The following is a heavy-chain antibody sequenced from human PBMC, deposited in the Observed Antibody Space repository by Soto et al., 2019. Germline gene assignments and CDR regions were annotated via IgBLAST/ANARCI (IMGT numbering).Heavy chain of an antibody. V-gene: IGHV2-5*02. CDR1: GFSLSTSGVG. J-gene: IGHJ6*02. Sequence: QITLKESGPTLVKPTQTLTLTCTFSGFSLSTSGVGVAWIRQPPGKALEWLGLIYWDDDKRYRPSLDSRLTITKDTSKTQLVLTMTDTDSVDTATYYCAYLPCSGGSCYWFSFSGMDVWGQGTTVTVSS. CDR3: AYLPCSGGSCYWFSFSGMDV. CDR2: IYWDDDK. D-gene: IGHD2-15*01.